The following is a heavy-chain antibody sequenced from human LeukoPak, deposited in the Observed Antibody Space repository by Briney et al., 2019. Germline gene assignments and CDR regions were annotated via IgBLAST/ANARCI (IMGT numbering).Heavy chain of an antibody. J-gene: IGHJ4*02. CDR3: ARSTCSSTSCYLKY. CDR2: ISASSDTI. D-gene: IGHD2-2*01. V-gene: IGHV3-48*01. CDR1: GFMLINHG. Sequence: GGSLRLSCAASGFMLINHGMNWVRQAPGKGLEWVSYISASSDTIHYAESVKGRFTISRDNAKNSLYLQMNSLRAEDTAVYYCARSTCSSTSCYLKYWGQGTLVTVSS.